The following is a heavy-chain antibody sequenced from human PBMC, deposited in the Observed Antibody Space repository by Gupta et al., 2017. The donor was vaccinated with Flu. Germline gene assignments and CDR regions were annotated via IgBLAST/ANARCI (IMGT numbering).Heavy chain of an antibody. V-gene: IGHV5-51*01. CDR3: ARQVGGDYFDF. J-gene: IGHJ4*02. D-gene: IGHD3-16*01. Sequence: WVSQMPGKGLEWLGIIFPGESETRYSTSFQGQVTMSDDKSIDTAYLQWKSMKVSDTAIYYWARQVGGDYFDFWGQGTLVTVSA. CDR2: IFPGESET.